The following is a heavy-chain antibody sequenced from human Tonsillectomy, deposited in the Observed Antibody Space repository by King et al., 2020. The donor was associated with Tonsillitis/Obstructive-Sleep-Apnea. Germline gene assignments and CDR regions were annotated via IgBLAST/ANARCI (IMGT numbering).Heavy chain of an antibody. CDR3: AKGGACSSTSCYSSSIDY. CDR2: ISGSGGST. J-gene: IGHJ4*02. CDR1: GFTFSGFA. Sequence: VQLVESGGGLLQPGGSLRLSCAASGFTFSGFAMSWVRQAPGKGLEWVSGISGSGGSTYYADSVEGRFTISRDNSKNTLYLQMNSLRAEDAAVYYCAKGGACSSTSCYSSSIDYWGQGTLVPVSS. D-gene: IGHD2-2*01. V-gene: IGHV3-23*04.